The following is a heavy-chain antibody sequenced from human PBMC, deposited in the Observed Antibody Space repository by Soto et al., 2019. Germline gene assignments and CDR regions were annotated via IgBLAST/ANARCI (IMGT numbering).Heavy chain of an antibody. V-gene: IGHV4-34*01. J-gene: IGHJ4*02. CDR1: GGSFNAYY. CDR2: INHSGSA. CDR3: ARVDRPIAAAWYPRFDY. Sequence: PSETLSLTCAVYGGSFNAYYWSWIRQPPGKGLEWIGEINHSGSASYNPSLKSRVTISVDTSKNQFSLKMSSVTAADTAVYYCARVDRPIAAAWYPRFDYWGQGTLVTVSS. D-gene: IGHD6-13*01.